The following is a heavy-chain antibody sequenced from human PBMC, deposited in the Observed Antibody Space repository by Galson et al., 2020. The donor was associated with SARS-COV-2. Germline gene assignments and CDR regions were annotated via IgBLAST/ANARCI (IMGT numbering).Heavy chain of an antibody. CDR2: INGSGGKT. CDR3: ARGHIAVVVPGSPSAYMDGMDV. D-gene: IGHD2-15*01. J-gene: IGHJ6*02. V-gene: IGHV3-23*01. Sequence: GGSLRLSCGASGFTFRTYALAWVRQAPGKGLEWVSSINGSGGKTYYADSVKGRFTVSRDNSKNTLYLQMSSLRVEDTAVYYCARGHIAVVVPGSPSAYMDGMDVWGQ. CDR1: GFTFRTYA.